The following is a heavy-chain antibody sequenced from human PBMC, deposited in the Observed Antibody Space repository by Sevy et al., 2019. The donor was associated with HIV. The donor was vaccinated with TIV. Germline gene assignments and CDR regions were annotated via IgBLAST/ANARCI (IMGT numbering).Heavy chain of an antibody. Sequence: GGSLRLSCAASGFTFSDYYMSWIRQAPGKGLEWFSYISSSGSTIYYADSVKGRFTISRDNAKNSLYLQMNSLRADDTAVYYWAGSIATDAFDIWGQGTMVTVSS. V-gene: IGHV3-11*01. CDR3: AGSIATDAFDI. J-gene: IGHJ3*02. CDR2: ISSSGSTI. D-gene: IGHD6-6*01. CDR1: GFTFSDYY.